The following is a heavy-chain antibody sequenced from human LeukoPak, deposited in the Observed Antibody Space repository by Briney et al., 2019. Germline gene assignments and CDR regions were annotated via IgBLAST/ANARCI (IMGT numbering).Heavy chain of an antibody. V-gene: IGHV4-34*01. Sequence: SETLSLTCAVYGGSFRGYYWSWIRQPPGKGLEWIGEITHNGSTNYNPSLKSRITISVAASKNQFSLRLSSVTAADTAVYYCATTPRYSRYFDLWGRGTLVTVSS. D-gene: IGHD2-21*01. J-gene: IGHJ2*01. CDR3: ATTPRYSRYFDL. CDR2: ITHNGST. CDR1: GGSFRGYY.